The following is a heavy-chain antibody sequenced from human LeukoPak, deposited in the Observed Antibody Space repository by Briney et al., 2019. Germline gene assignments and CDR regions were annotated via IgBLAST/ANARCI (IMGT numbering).Heavy chain of an antibody. J-gene: IGHJ4*02. CDR1: GFTFTNYG. Sequence: GRSLGLSCTTSGFTFTNYGINWVRQAPGKGLEWVAAIWYDGSKTSYTDSVKGRFTISRDISKNTVYLQMNGLKAEDTAVYYCARDDCSTTPCYPYWGQGTLVTVSS. V-gene: IGHV3-33*01. CDR2: IWYDGSKT. CDR3: ARDDCSTTPCYPY. D-gene: IGHD2-2*01.